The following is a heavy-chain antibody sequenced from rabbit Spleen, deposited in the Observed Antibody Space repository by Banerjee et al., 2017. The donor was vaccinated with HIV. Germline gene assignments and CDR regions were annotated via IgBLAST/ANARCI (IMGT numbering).Heavy chain of an antibody. J-gene: IGHJ4*01. Sequence: QSLEESGGDLVKPGASLTLTCIASGVSFSGNSYMCWVRQAPGKGLEWIACINTGSGSRYYASWAKGRFTISKTSSTTVTLQMTSLTAADTATYLCARTVGGNWYDNYFNLWGQGTLVTVS. V-gene: IGHV1S40*01. CDR2: INTGSGSR. CDR1: GVSFSGNSY. CDR3: ARTVGGNWYDNYFNL. D-gene: IGHD1-1*01.